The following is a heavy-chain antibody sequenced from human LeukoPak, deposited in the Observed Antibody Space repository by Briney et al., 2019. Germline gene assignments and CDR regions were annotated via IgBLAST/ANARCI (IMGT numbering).Heavy chain of an antibody. D-gene: IGHD6-19*01. CDR2: IYTSGST. CDR1: GGSISSYY. J-gene: IGHJ4*02. V-gene: IGHV4-4*07. CDR3: ARVRYSSGWYPSDYFDY. Sequence: SETLSLTCTVSGGSISSYYWSWIRQPAGKGLEWIGRIYTSGSTNYNPSLKSRVTMSVDTSKNQFSLKLSSVTAADTAVYYCARVRYSSGWYPSDYFDYRGQGTLVTVSS.